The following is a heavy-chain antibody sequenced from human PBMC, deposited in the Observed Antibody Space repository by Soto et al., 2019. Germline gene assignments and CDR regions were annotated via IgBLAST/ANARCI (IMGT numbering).Heavy chain of an antibody. CDR2: IYYSGST. V-gene: IGHV4-59*08. J-gene: IGHJ3*02. Sequence: QVQLQESGPGLVKPSETLSLTCTVSGGSISSYYWSWIRQPPGKGLEWIGYIYYSGSTNYNPSLMSRDTISVDTSKNPFSLKLSSVTAADTAVYYCARRANAFDIWGQGTMVTVSS. CDR3: ARRANAFDI. CDR1: GGSISSYY.